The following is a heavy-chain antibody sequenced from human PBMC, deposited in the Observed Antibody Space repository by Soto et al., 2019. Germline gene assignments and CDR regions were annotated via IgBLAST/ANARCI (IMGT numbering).Heavy chain of an antibody. Sequence: ASVKVSCKASGYTFTSYGISWVRQAPGQGLEWMGWISAYNGNTNYAQKLQGRVTMTTDTSTSTAYMELRSLRSDDTAVYYCARDYYGSGSYYNYYYYGMDVWRQGTTVTVSS. V-gene: IGHV1-18*01. J-gene: IGHJ6*02. D-gene: IGHD3-10*01. CDR2: ISAYNGNT. CDR1: GYTFTSYG. CDR3: ARDYYGSGSYYNYYYYGMDV.